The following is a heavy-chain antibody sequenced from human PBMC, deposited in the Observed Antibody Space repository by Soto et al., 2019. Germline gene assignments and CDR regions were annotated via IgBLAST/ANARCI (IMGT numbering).Heavy chain of an antibody. CDR2: ISAYNGNT. J-gene: IGHJ6*02. CDR1: GYTFTSYG. D-gene: IGHD2-15*01. CDR3: ASLRGGSSYYYYGMDV. V-gene: IGHV1-18*01. Sequence: ASVKVSCKASGYTFTSYGISWVRQAPGQGLEWMGWISAYNGNTNYAQKLQGRVTMTTGTSTSTAYMELRSLRSDDTAVYYCASLRGGSSYYYYGMDVWGQGTTVTVSS.